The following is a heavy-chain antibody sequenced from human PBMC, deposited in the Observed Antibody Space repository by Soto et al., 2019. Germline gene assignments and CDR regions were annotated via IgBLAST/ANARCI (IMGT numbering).Heavy chain of an antibody. CDR3: AKDKMEQWLVGGYYDY. CDR1: GFTFSSHA. V-gene: IGHV3-23*01. D-gene: IGHD6-19*01. Sequence: PGGSLRFSCAASGFTFSSHAMSWVRQAPGKGLEWVSSTIDSGGRSYHADSVRGRFTISRDNSKNTLYLQMNSLRADDTAIYYCAKDKMEQWLVGGYYDYWGQGALVTVSS. J-gene: IGHJ4*02. CDR2: TIDSGGRS.